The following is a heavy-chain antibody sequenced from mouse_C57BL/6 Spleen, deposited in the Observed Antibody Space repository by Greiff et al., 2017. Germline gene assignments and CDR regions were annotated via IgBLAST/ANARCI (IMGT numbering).Heavy chain of an antibody. CDR3: ARPYYDYDYAMDY. CDR2: IDPNSGGT. CDR1: GYTFTSYW. V-gene: IGHV1-72*01. D-gene: IGHD2-4*01. Sequence: QVQLQQPGAELVKPGASVKLSCKASGYTFTSYWMHWVKQRPGRGREWIGRIDPNSGGTKYNEKFKSKATLTVDKPSSTAYMQLSSLTSEDSAVYYCARPYYDYDYAMDYWGQGTSVTVSS. J-gene: IGHJ4*01.